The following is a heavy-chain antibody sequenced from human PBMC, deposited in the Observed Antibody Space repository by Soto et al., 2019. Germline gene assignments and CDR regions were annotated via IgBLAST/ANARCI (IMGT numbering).Heavy chain of an antibody. J-gene: IGHJ5*01. D-gene: IGHD4-17*01. CDR3: AKEGDYGDYAGENWFDS. CDR2: INSDGSHT. CDR1: GFTFFAYW. Sequence: EVQLVESGGGLVQPGGSLRLSCAASGFTFFAYWIHWVRQVPGKGLVWVSRINSDGSHTSYADSVRGRFTISRDNIKNSVYLQMSTLTAEATAVYYGAKEGDYGDYAGENWFDSWGQGSLVTVSS. V-gene: IGHV3-74*01.